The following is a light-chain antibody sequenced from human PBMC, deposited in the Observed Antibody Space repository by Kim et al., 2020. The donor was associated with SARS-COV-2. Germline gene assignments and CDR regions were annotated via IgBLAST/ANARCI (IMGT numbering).Light chain of an antibody. CDR2: DAS. CDR1: QSISNW. V-gene: IGKV1-5*01. Sequence: DIQMTQSPPTLSASVGDRVTITCRASQSISNWLAWYQQKPGKAPNLLIYDASSLQSGVPSRFSGSGSGTEFTLTISSLQPDDFATYYCQQYNSYSRTFGQGTKVDIK. CDR3: QQYNSYSRT. J-gene: IGKJ1*01.